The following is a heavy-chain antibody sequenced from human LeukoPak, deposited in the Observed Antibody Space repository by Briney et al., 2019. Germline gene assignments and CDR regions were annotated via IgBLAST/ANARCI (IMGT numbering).Heavy chain of an antibody. Sequence: ASVKVSCKASGYTFTSYYMHWVRQAPGQGLEWMGIINPSGGSTSYAQKFQGRVTMTRDTSTSTVYMELSSLRSEDAAVYYCARDTAMAELDYWGQGTLVTVSS. V-gene: IGHV1-46*01. CDR2: INPSGGST. J-gene: IGHJ4*02. D-gene: IGHD5-18*01. CDR1: GYTFTSYY. CDR3: ARDTAMAELDY.